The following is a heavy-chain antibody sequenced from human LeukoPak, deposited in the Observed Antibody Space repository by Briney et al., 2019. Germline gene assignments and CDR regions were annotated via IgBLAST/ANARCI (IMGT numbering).Heavy chain of an antibody. V-gene: IGHV5-10-1*01. CDR1: GYSFTSCW. CDR2: IDPSDSYT. CDR3: ASPQAGYCGGDCYSP. D-gene: IGHD2-21*02. Sequence: GESLKISCKGSGYSFTSCWISWVRQMPGKGLEWMGRIDPSDSYTNYSPSFQGHVTISADKSISTAYLQWSSLEASDTAIYYCASPQAGYCGGDCYSPWGRGTMVTVSS. J-gene: IGHJ3*01.